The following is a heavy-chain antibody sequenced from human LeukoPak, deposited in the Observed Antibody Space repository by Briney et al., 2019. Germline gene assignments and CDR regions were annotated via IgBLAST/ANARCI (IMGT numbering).Heavy chain of an antibody. J-gene: IGHJ4*02. D-gene: IGHD6-19*01. Sequence: GASVKVSCKTSGYTFTRYYLNWVRQAPGQGLEXXGRINPHTGGTDSGQKFQGRVTMTRDTSISTAYMELSSLTFDDTAVYYCARVDATSLAVHYWGQGTLVTVSS. V-gene: IGHV1-2*02. CDR1: GYTFTRYY. CDR3: ARVDATSLAVHY. CDR2: INPHTGGT.